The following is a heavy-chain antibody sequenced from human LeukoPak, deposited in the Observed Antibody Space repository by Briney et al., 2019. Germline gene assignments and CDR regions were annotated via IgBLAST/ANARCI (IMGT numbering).Heavy chain of an antibody. CDR2: IIPIFGTA. Sequence: ASVKVSCKASGGTFSSYAISWVRQAPGQGLEWMGGIIPIFGTANYAQKFQGRVTMTTDTSTSTAYMELRSLRSDDTAVYYCAGDWDYYGSGSYFDYWGQGTLVTVSS. V-gene: IGHV1-69*05. D-gene: IGHD3-10*01. J-gene: IGHJ4*02. CDR3: AGDWDYYGSGSYFDY. CDR1: GGTFSSYA.